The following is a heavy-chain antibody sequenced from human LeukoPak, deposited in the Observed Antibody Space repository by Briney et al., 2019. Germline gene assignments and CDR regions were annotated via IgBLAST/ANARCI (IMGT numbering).Heavy chain of an antibody. D-gene: IGHD1-1*01. V-gene: IGHV3-21*01. CDR1: GITFSNYN. J-gene: IGHJ6*03. Sequence: PGGSLRLSCAAPGITFSNYNMNWVRQAPGKGLEWISSITSSSSDTFYADSVKGRFTISRDNAKNSLYLQMNSLRVEDTAVYYCARDPYNGAYSEGYYYYFMDVWGKGTTVTVSS. CDR3: ARDPYNGAYSEGYYYYFMDV. CDR2: ITSSSSDT.